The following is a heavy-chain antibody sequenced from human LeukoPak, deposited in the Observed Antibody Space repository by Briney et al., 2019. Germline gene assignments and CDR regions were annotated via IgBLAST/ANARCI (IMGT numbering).Heavy chain of an antibody. D-gene: IGHD6-13*01. CDR2: VRSKGHGGAT. CDR3: TRQARPAAAFDY. J-gene: IGHJ4*02. Sequence: PGGSLRLSCIGSGFIFGDYAMSWVRQAPGKGLEWVGFVRSKGHGGATDYAASVKGRFTTSRDDSKSIAHLQMNSLETEDTAVYYCTRQARPAAAFDYWGQGTLVTVSS. V-gene: IGHV3-49*04. CDR1: GFIFGDYA.